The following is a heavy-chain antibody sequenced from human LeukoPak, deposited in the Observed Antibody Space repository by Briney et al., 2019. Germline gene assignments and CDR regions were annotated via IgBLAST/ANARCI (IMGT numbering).Heavy chain of an antibody. CDR2: ISYDGTNK. CDR1: GFTFSTYT. D-gene: IGHD4-17*01. CDR3: ARDKPQGALRGAFDI. Sequence: GGSLRLSCAASGFTFSTYTIHWVRQAPGKGLEWVAVISYDGTNKYYADSVKGRFTISRDNSKKTLYLQMNSLRTEDTAVYYCARDKPQGALRGAFDIWGQGTMVTVSS. J-gene: IGHJ3*02. V-gene: IGHV3-30-3*01.